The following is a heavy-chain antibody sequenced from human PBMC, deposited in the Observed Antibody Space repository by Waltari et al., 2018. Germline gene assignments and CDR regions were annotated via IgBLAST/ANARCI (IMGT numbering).Heavy chain of an antibody. J-gene: IGHJ3*02. D-gene: IGHD6-13*01. CDR2: ISWDGGST. CDR3: AKADDSSSWFDAFDI. V-gene: IGHV3-43D*04. Sequence: EVQLVESGGVVVQPGGSLRLSCAASGFTFDDYAMHWVRQAPGKGLEWVSLISWDGGSTYYADSVKGRFTISRDNSKNSLYLQMNSLRAEDTALYYCAKADDSSSWFDAFDIWGQGTMVTVSS. CDR1: GFTFDDYA.